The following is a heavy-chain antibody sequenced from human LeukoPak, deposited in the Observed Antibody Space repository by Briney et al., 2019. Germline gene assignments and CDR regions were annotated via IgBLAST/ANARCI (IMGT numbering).Heavy chain of an antibody. D-gene: IGHD2-15*01. Sequence: SETLSLTCTVSGGSISSYYWSWIRQPPEKGLQWIGYIYYSGSTSYNPSLKSRVTISVDTFKNQFSLKLSSVTAADTAVYYCARNKMVVVAATQEYAFDIWGQGTMVTVSS. CDR2: IYYSGST. V-gene: IGHV4-59*01. J-gene: IGHJ3*02. CDR1: GGSISSYY. CDR3: ARNKMVVVAATQEYAFDI.